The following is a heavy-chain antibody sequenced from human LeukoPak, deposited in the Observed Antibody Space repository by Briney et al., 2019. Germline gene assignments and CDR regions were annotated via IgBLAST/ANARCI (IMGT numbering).Heavy chain of an antibody. J-gene: IGHJ4*02. V-gene: IGHV3-66*01. CDR1: GFTVSSNY. CDR3: ARDGSGSGSRPINLIDY. Sequence: GGSLRLSCAASGFTVSSNYMSWVRQAPGKGLEWVSVIYSGGSTYYADSVKGRFTISRDNSKNTLYLQMNSLRTEDTAVYYCARDGSGSGSRPINLIDYWSQRTLVTVPS. D-gene: IGHD3-10*01. CDR2: IYSGGST.